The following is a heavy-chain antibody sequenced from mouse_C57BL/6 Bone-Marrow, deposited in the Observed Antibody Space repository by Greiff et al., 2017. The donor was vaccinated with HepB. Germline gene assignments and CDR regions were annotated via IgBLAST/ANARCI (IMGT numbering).Heavy chain of an antibody. Sequence: QVQLKQSGPGLVQPSQSLSITCTVSGFSLTSYGVHWVRQSPGKGLEWLGVIWSGGSTDYNAAFISRLSISKDNSKIQVFFKMNSLQADDTAIYYCARKGLRRGFAYWGQGTLVTVSA. V-gene: IGHV2-2*01. CDR3: ARKGLRRGFAY. D-gene: IGHD2-4*01. CDR2: IWSGGST. CDR1: GFSLTSYG. J-gene: IGHJ3*01.